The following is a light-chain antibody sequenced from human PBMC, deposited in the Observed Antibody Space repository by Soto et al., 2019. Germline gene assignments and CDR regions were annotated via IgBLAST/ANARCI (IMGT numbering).Light chain of an antibody. CDR1: QSVSNNY. J-gene: IGKJ1*01. Sequence: EIVLTQSPGTLSLSPGERATLSCRASQSVSNNYLAWYQQKPGQAPRLLIYGASNRPTGIPDRFSGSGSGTDFTLTISRLEPEDVVVYYCQQYGNSPWTFGQGTKVEIK. CDR3: QQYGNSPWT. V-gene: IGKV3-20*01. CDR2: GAS.